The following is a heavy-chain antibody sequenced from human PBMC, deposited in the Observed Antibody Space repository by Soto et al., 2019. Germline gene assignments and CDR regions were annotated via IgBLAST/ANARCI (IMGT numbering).Heavy chain of an antibody. CDR2: ITGDGGST. Sequence: PGGSLRLSCAASGFTFSSYAMSWVRQAPGKGLEWVSVITGDGGSTYYANSVKGRFTISRDNSKNTLYLQMYSLRADDTAAYYCAKHKRDQLLCLKDFWGQGTLVTVSS. D-gene: IGHD2-2*01. CDR3: AKHKRDQLLCLKDF. CDR1: GFTFSSYA. J-gene: IGHJ4*02. V-gene: IGHV3-23*01.